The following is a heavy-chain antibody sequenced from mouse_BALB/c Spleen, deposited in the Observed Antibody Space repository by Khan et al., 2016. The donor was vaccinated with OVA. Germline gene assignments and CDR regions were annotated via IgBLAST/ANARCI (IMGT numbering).Heavy chain of an antibody. D-gene: IGHD1-1*01. CDR2: IYYSGTV. J-gene: IGHJ1*01. CDR3: ARDYGSFYWFFDV. CDR1: GISITSGNYR. V-gene: IGHV3-5*02. Sequence: EVKLQESGPGLVKPSQTVSLTCTVTGISITSGNYRWSWIRQFPGNKLEWIGNIYYSGTVTYNPSLTSRPTITRDTSKNQFFLEMNSVTAEDTATYDCARDYGSFYWFFDVWGAGTTVTVSS.